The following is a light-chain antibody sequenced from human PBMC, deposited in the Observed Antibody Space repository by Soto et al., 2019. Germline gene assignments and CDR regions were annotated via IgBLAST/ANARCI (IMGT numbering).Light chain of an antibody. CDR2: AAS. Sequence: DIQMTQSPSTVSASVGDRVTFTCRASQGIATWLAWYQQKPGKTPKLLIYAASSVQSGIPSRFSGSGSGTDFTLTINNLRPEDVATYYCQQTDSFPLPFGGGTKVEIK. V-gene: IGKV1-12*01. CDR3: QQTDSFPLP. J-gene: IGKJ4*01. CDR1: QGIATW.